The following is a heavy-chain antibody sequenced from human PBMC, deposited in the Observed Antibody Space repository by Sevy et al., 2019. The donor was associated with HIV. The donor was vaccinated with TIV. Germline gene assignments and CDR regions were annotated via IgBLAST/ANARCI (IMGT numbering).Heavy chain of an antibody. J-gene: IGHJ6*02. Sequence: GGSLRLSCAASGFTFSSSTMNWVRQAPGKGLEWVSSISSGSSYKYYADSVKGRFTIARDNAKNLLYLQMNRLRAEDSAVYHCARDRGVGTSAYGMDVWGQGTTVTVSS. CDR3: ARDRGVGTSAYGMDV. V-gene: IGHV3-21*01. D-gene: IGHD3-10*01. CDR1: GFTFSSST. CDR2: ISSGSSYK.